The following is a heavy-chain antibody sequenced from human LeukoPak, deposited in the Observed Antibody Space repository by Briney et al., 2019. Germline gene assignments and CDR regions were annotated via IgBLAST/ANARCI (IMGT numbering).Heavy chain of an antibody. V-gene: IGHV3-21*01. CDR1: GFTFSSYS. Sequence: PGGSLRLSCAASGFTFSSYSMNWVRQAPGKGLEWVSSITSSSSCINYADSVKGRFTISRDNAKNSLDLQMNSLRAEDTTVYYCARDGWADYWGQGTLVTVSS. CDR3: ARDGWADY. J-gene: IGHJ4*02. D-gene: IGHD6-19*01. CDR2: ITSSSSCI.